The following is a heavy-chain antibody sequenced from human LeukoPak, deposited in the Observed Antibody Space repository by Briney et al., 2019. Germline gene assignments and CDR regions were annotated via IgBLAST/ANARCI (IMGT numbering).Heavy chain of an antibody. Sequence: GGSLRLSCAASGFTFDDYAMHWVRQAPGKGPEWVSGINWNSGTMGYVDSVKGRFTISRDNVKNSLYLQMNSLRVEDTAVYYCARGLGAPDHWGQGTLVTVSS. D-gene: IGHD1-26*01. CDR1: GFTFDDYA. V-gene: IGHV3-9*01. J-gene: IGHJ4*02. CDR2: INWNSGTM. CDR3: ARGLGAPDH.